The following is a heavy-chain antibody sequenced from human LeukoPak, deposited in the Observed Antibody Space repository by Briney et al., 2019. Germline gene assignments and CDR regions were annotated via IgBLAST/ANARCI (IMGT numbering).Heavy chain of an antibody. CDR3: AKRGATPSGGYYFDY. Sequence: GGSLRLSCAASGFTFSSYAMSWVRQAPGEGLEWVSAISGSGGSTYYADSVKGRFTISRDNSKNTLYLQMNSLRAEDTAVYYCAKRGATPSGGYYFDYWGRGTLVTVSS. V-gene: IGHV3-23*01. CDR1: GFTFSSYA. J-gene: IGHJ4*02. D-gene: IGHD1-26*01. CDR2: ISGSGGST.